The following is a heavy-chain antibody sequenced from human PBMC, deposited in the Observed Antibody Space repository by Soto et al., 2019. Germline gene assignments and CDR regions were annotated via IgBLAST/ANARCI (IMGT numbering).Heavy chain of an antibody. CDR2: IKGDGSAK. J-gene: IGHJ4*02. CDR1: GFTFTSYW. CDR3: AREDFYRFDY. V-gene: IGHV3-7*01. Sequence: EVQLVESGGGLVQPGGSLRVSCAASGFTFTSYWMSWVRQAPGKGLEWVANIKGDGSAKYYLDSVKGRFTISRDNAKNSLYLQMNRLRADDTAVYYCAREDFYRFDYWGQGNLVTVSS.